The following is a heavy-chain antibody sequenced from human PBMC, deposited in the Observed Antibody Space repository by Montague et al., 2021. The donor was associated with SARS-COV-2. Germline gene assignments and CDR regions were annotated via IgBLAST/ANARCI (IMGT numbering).Heavy chain of an antibody. D-gene: IGHD5-18*01. CDR2: TNHSGST. CDR1: GGSFSGYY. V-gene: IGHV4-34*01. J-gene: IGHJ6*02. CDR3: ARGRGTALVSRVYFGMDV. Sequence: SETLSLTCTVYGGSFSGYYWSWIRQPPGKGLEWIGETNHSGSTNYNPSLKSRVTISVDTSKNQFSLKLSSVTAADTAVYYCARGRGTALVSRVYFGMDVWGQGTTVTVSS.